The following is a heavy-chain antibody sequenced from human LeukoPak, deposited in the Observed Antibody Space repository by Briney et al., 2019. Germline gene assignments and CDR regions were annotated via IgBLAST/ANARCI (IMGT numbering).Heavy chain of an antibody. CDR1: GGSISGHF. CDR3: ARFSSKCSDDSCYMDY. J-gene: IGHJ4*02. Sequence: SETLSLICTVSGGSISGHFWSWIRQPPGKGLELTGHIHYSGSTNYKPSLKSRLTISLDSSRNQFSLRLTSVTAADTAVYYCARFSSKCSDDSCYMDYWGQGTLVTVSS. CDR2: IHYSGST. D-gene: IGHD3-10*01. V-gene: IGHV4-59*11.